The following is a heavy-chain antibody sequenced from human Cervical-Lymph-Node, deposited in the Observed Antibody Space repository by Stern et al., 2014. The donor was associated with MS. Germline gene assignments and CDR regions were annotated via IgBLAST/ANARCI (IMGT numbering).Heavy chain of an antibody. CDR3: AKAWGH. D-gene: IGHD7-27*01. CDR1: GLNFSSYG. V-gene: IGHV3-30*18. Sequence: QVQLVESGGGVVQPGGSLRLSCEASGLNFSSYGMHWVRQAPGQEPEWVAVISKDGSKKYYAGSVKGRFTVSRDNSKNTLFLQMNSLRREDSAVYYCAKAWGHWGQGTLVIVSS. CDR2: ISKDGSKK. J-gene: IGHJ4*02.